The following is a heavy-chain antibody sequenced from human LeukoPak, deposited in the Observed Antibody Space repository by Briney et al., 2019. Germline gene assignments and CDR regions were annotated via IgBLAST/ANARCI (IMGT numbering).Heavy chain of an antibody. CDR1: GGSISSSSYY. V-gene: IGHV4-39*07. Sequence: PSETLSLTCTVSGGSISSSSYYWGWIRQPPGKGLEWVANIYRDGNTYYSPSLKSRVTISVDTSKNQFYLRLSSVTAADTAMYYCARLAALRGFYYYMDVWGKGTTVTVSS. CDR2: IYRDGNT. J-gene: IGHJ6*03. D-gene: IGHD6-6*01. CDR3: ARLAALRGFYYYMDV.